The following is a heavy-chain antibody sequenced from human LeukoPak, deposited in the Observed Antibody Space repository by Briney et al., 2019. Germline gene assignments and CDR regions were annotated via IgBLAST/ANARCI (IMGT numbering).Heavy chain of an antibody. V-gene: IGHV3-23*01. CDR2: VSHGGGST. Sequence: GGSLRLSCAASGFTFSGYAMSWVRQAPGKGLEWVSVVSHGGGSTYYADSVKGRFSISRDTSTNTLDLQMNSLRAEDTAVYYCARSPSLWGSCYDYWDQGTLVTVSS. J-gene: IGHJ4*02. CDR1: GFTFSGYA. D-gene: IGHD1-26*01. CDR3: ARSPSLWGSCYDY.